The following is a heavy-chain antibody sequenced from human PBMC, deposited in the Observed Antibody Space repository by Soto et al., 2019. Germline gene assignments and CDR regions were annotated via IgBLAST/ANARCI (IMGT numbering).Heavy chain of an antibody. CDR3: VRVVAIPGYPDN. D-gene: IGHD5-12*01. CDR2: IVPIVDTL. CDR1: GGTFSSYA. Sequence: QVQLVQSGAEVRQPASSVKVSCKTSGGTFSSYAISWVRQAPGQGLEWMGGIVPIVDTLTYAQKFQGRVTITADESTSTVYMELSSLRSDDTAVYYCVRVVAIPGYPDNWGQGTLVTVSS. J-gene: IGHJ4*02. V-gene: IGHV1-69*12.